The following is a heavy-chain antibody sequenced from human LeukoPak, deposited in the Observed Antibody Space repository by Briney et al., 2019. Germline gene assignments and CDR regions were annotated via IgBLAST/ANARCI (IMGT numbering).Heavy chain of an antibody. J-gene: IGHJ4*02. Sequence: GGSLRLSCAASGFTFSTYSMTWVRQAPGKGLEWVSYISSGSSIIYYADSVKGRFTISRDNAKNSLYLQMNSLRAEDTAVYYCARTDYSDNSAPGGYWGQGTLVTVSS. D-gene: IGHD3-22*01. V-gene: IGHV3-48*01. CDR2: ISSGSSII. CDR1: GFTFSTYS. CDR3: ARTDYSDNSAPGGY.